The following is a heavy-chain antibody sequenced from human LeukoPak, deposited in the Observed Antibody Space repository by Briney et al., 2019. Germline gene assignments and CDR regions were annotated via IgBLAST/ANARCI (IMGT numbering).Heavy chain of an antibody. Sequence: GRSLRLSCAASGFTFSSYAMHWVRQAPGKGLEWVAVISYDGSNKYYADSVKGRFTISRDNSKNTLYLQMNSLRAEDTAVYYCASFTVAGRRGRNNCFDPWGQGTLVTVSS. V-gene: IGHV3-30-3*01. CDR3: ASFTVAGRRGRNNCFDP. J-gene: IGHJ5*02. CDR2: ISYDGSNK. CDR1: GFTFSSYA. D-gene: IGHD6-19*01.